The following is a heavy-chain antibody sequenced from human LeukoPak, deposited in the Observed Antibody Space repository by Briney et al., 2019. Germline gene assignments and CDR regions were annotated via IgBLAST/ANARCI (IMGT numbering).Heavy chain of an antibody. CDR2: IRYDGSNK. CDR1: GFTFSSCG. D-gene: IGHD5-18*01. V-gene: IGHV3-30*02. CDR3: AKDGDTAMVQYYYYYMDV. Sequence: GGSLRLSCAASGFTFSSCGMHWVRQAPGKGLEWVAFIRYDGSNKYYADSVKGRFTISRGNSKNTLYLQMNSLRAEDTAVYYCAKDGDTAMVQYYYYYMDVWGKGTTVTVSS. J-gene: IGHJ6*03.